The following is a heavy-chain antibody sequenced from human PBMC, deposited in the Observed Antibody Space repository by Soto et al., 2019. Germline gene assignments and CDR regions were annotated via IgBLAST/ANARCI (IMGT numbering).Heavy chain of an antibody. CDR3: ASNPRYYDILTGYYDHRSFDY. J-gene: IGHJ4*02. D-gene: IGHD3-9*01. Sequence: QLQLQESGPGLVKPSETLSLTCTVSGGSISSSSYYWGWIRQPPGKGLEWIGSVCYSGNTYYNPSLKSQVTISVDTSKNQFSLRLSSVTAAETAVYYCASNPRYYDILTGYYDHRSFDYWGQGTLVTVSS. CDR1: GGSISSSSYY. V-gene: IGHV4-39*01. CDR2: VCYSGNT.